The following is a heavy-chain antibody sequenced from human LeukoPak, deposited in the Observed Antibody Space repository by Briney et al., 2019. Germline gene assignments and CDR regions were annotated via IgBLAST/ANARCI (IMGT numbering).Heavy chain of an antibody. CDR3: ARVFDDYGDYFLDY. CDR1: GGSISSYY. J-gene: IGHJ4*02. D-gene: IGHD4-17*01. Sequence: SETLSLTCTVSGGSISSYYWNWIRQPPGKRLEWIGYISYSGTPYYNPSLKSRVTISVDPSKNQLSLSLSSVTAADTAVYYCARVFDDYGDYFLDYWGQGTLVTVSS. V-gene: IGHV4-59*01. CDR2: ISYSGTP.